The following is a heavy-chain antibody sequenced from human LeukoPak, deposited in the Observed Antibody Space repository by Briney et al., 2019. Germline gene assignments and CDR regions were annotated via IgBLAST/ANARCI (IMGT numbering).Heavy chain of an antibody. CDR1: GVSISSYY. CDR3: ARGRYCSADICSGGDAFDI. D-gene: IGHD2-15*01. Sequence: KPSETLSLSCTVSGVSISSYYWSWIRQPAGRGLEWIGRISISGSTNYNPSLKSRVTMSVDTSKNQFSLKLSSVTAADTAVYYCARGRYCSADICSGGDAFDIWGQGTMVSVSS. V-gene: IGHV4-4*07. CDR2: ISISGST. J-gene: IGHJ3*02.